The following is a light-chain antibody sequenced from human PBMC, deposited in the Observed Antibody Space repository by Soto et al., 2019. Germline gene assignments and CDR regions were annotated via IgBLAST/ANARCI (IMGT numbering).Light chain of an antibody. CDR2: GAS. CDR3: QQYDTSFT. J-gene: IGKJ3*01. Sequence: EIVLTQSPATLSLSPGERATLSCRASQSISTYLAWYQQKPGQAPRLLIYGASTRATGIPDRSSGSGSGTDFILTINRLEPEDFAVYYCQQYDTSFTFGPGSKVDI. CDR1: QSISTY. V-gene: IGKV3-20*01.